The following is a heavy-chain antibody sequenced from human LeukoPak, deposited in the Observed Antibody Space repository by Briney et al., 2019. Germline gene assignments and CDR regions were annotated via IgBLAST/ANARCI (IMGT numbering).Heavy chain of an antibody. V-gene: IGHV4-59*01. CDR3: ARGRLGGSGSYYNVLDY. CDR2: ISYSGST. D-gene: IGHD3-10*01. J-gene: IGHJ4*02. Sequence: PSETLSLTCTVSGGSISSYYWSWIRQPPGKGLEWIGYISYSGSTNYNPSLKSRVTISVDTSRNQFSLKLSSVTAADTAVNYCARGRLGGSGSYYNVLDYWGQGTLVTVSS. CDR1: GGSISSYY.